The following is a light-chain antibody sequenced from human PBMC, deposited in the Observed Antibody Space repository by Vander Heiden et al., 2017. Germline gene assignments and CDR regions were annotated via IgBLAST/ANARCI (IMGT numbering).Light chain of an antibody. V-gene: IGLV2-23*02. CDR2: EVS. CDR1: SSNVGIFNL. Sequence: QSAPTQPASVSGSPGQSITISCTGTSSNVGIFNLVSWYQQHPGKAPKLMISEVSKRPSGVSNRFSGSKSGTTASLTISGLQAEDEADYYCCSYAGSNTLLFGGGTKLTVL. CDR3: CSYAGSNTLL. J-gene: IGLJ2*01.